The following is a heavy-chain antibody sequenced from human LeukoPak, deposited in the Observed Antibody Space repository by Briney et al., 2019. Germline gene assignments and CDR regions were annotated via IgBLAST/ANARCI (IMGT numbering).Heavy chain of an antibody. Sequence: GGSLRLSCAASGFTFSIYAMGWVRQAPRKGLEWVSTISDSGGSTYYADSVKGRFTISRDNSKNTLYLQMNSLRAEDTAVYYCARDLGSFYNVKAFDFWGQGTLATVSS. CDR3: ARDLGSFYNVKAFDF. V-gene: IGHV3-23*01. CDR2: ISDSGGST. J-gene: IGHJ3*01. CDR1: GFTFSIYA. D-gene: IGHD3-10*01.